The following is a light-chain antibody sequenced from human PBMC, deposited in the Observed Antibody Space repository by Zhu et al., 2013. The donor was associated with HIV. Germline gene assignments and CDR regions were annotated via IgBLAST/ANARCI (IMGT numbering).Light chain of an antibody. J-gene: IGKJ2*01. Sequence: IXLTQSPGTLSLAPGDTAILSCRASQSIRSNYLAWYQQKPGQPPRLLIYGASTRATGVPDRFSGSGSGPDFTLTISRLEPEDFAVYHCQYSPSALYTFGQGTKLDVK. CDR2: GAS. CDR1: QSIRSNY. CDR3: QYSPSALYT. V-gene: IGKV3-20*01.